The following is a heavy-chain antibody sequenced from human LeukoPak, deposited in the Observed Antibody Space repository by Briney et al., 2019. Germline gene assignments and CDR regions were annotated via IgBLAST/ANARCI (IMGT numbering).Heavy chain of an antibody. CDR2: IKSKTDGGTT. D-gene: IGHD6-13*01. J-gene: IGHJ6*03. Sequence: GGSLRLSCAASGFTFSNAWMSWVRQAPGKGLEWVGRIKSKTDGGTTDYAAPVKGRFTISRDDSKNTLYLQMNSLKTEDTAVYYCTTDPAAGKYYYYYMDVWGKGTTVTVSS. CDR1: GFTFSNAW. CDR3: TTDPAAGKYYYYYMDV. V-gene: IGHV3-15*01.